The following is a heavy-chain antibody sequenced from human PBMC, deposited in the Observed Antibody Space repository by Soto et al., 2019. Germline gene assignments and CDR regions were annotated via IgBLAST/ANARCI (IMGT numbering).Heavy chain of an antibody. CDR3: VRRAGGAVVWYYDL. CDR1: GFIFNNYA. J-gene: IGHJ2*01. Sequence: EVQLLESGGGLVQRGGSLRLSCAASGFIFNNYAMTWVRQAPGKGLEWVAHVSGRGGSAYYADSVKGRLTISRDNSNNTLYLQMTNVRGEDTAVYYCVRRAGGAVVWYYDLWGRGTLVSVFS. D-gene: IGHD2-21*01. CDR2: VSGRGGSA. V-gene: IGHV3-23*01.